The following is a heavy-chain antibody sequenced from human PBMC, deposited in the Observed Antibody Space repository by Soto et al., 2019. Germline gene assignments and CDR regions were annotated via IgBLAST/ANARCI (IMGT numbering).Heavy chain of an antibody. V-gene: IGHV3-48*01. D-gene: IGHD3-10*01. CDR2: ISSSSSTI. CDR1: GFTFSSYS. Sequence: EVQLVESGGGLVQPGGSLRLSCAASGFTFSSYSMNWVRQAPGKGLEWVSYISSSSSTIYYADSVKGRFTISRDNAKNSPYLQMNSLRAEDTAVYYCARAGGWELPPGWGQGTLVTVSS. J-gene: IGHJ4*02. CDR3: ARAGGWELPPG.